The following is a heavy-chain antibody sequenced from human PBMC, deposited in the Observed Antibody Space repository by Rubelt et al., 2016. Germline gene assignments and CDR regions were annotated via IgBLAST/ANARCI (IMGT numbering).Heavy chain of an antibody. CDR2: INRSGDT. Sequence: QLQLQESGPGLVKPSETLSLTCAVYGGSFSGYYWSWIRQPPGTGLEWIGEINRSGDTIYNPSLKGRLTISVDTSKNQFSLNCDCATAPDPAVHYCSRREEGSTFCQYYGLDVWGQGTTVTVSS. J-gene: IGHJ6*02. CDR3: SRREEGSTFCQYYGLDV. CDR1: GGSFSGYY. V-gene: IGHV4-34*10. D-gene: IGHD3-3*02.